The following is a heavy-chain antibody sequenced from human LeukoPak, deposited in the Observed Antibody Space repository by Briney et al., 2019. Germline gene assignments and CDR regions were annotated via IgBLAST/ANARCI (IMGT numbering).Heavy chain of an antibody. V-gene: IGHV4-59*01. Sequence: SETLSLTCTVSGGSIGTYYWSWIRQPPGKGLECIGYISYSGSTNYNPSLKSRVTISVDTSKNQFSLRLSSVTAADTAVYYCARGSDSSGYTWFDPWGQGTLVTVSS. J-gene: IGHJ5*02. CDR2: ISYSGST. CDR3: ARGSDSSGYTWFDP. D-gene: IGHD3-22*01. CDR1: GGSIGTYY.